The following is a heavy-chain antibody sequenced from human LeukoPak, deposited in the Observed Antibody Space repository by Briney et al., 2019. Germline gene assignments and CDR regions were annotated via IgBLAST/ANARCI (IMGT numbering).Heavy chain of an antibody. Sequence: PSETLSLTCTVSGGSISSYYWSWIRQPPGKGLEWIGYIYYSGSTNYNPSLKSRVTISVDTSKNQFSLKLSSVTAADTAVYYCASSFGNYALDYWGQGTLSPSPQ. CDR2: IYYSGST. J-gene: IGHJ4*02. V-gene: IGHV4-59*01. D-gene: IGHD3-10*01. CDR3: ASSFGNYALDY. CDR1: GGSISSYY.